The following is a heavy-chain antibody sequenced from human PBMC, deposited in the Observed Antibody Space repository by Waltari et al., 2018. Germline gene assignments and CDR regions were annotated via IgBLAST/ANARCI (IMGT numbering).Heavy chain of an antibody. Sequence: QVQLVQSGAEVKKPGASVKVSCKASGYTFTGYYMHWVRQAPGQGLEWMGWINPNSGGTNYAQKFQGRVTMTRDTSISTAYMELSRLRSDDTAVYYCARDRGRIVVVPAAIKGGLGYWGQGTLVTVSS. D-gene: IGHD2-2*02. J-gene: IGHJ4*02. CDR1: GYTFTGYY. V-gene: IGHV1-2*02. CDR2: INPNSGGT. CDR3: ARDRGRIVVVPAAIKGGLGY.